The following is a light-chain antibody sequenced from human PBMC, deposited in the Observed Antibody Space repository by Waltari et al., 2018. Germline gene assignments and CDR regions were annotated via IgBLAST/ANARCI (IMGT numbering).Light chain of an antibody. CDR2: WAS. Sequence: DIVMTQSPDSLAVSLGERATINCKSSQRVLYSSNNKNYLAWYQQKPGQPPKLLIYWASTRESGVPDRFSGSGSGTDFTLTISSLQAEDVAVYYCQQYYRTPLTFGGGTRVEIK. CDR1: QRVLYSSNNKNY. V-gene: IGKV4-1*01. CDR3: QQYYRTPLT. J-gene: IGKJ4*01.